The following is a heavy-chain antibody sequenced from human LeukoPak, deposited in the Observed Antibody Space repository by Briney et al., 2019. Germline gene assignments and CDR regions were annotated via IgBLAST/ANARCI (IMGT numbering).Heavy chain of an antibody. Sequence: GGSLRLPCTASGFTFGDYAMSWFRQAPGKGLGWVGFIRSKAYGGTTEYAASVKGRFTSSRDDSKSLAYLQMNSLKTEDTAVYYCTTVLRFLEWLLDPYYYYYMDVWGKGTTVTVSS. V-gene: IGHV3-49*03. J-gene: IGHJ6*03. D-gene: IGHD3-3*01. CDR3: TTVLRFLEWLLDPYYYYYMDV. CDR1: GFTFGDYA. CDR2: IRSKAYGGTT.